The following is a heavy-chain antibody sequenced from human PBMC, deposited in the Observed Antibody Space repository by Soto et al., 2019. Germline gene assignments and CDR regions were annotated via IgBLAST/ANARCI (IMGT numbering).Heavy chain of an antibody. CDR3: ARTKYSISSFDY. Sequence: SGPTLVNPTQTLTLTCTFSGFSLSTDDLGVGWIRQPPGKALDWLAVIYWDDDKRYSPSLKSRLTITKDTSKNQVVLTMTNMDPVDAATYYCARTKYSISSFDYWGQGALVTVSS. D-gene: IGHD6-6*01. V-gene: IGHV2-5*02. J-gene: IGHJ4*02. CDR1: GFSLSTDDLG. CDR2: IYWDDDK.